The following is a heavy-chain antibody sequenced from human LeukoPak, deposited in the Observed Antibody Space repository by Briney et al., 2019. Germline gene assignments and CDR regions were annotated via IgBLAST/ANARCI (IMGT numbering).Heavy chain of an antibody. D-gene: IGHD3-22*01. CDR1: GGSISSSNW. CDR2: IYHSGST. J-gene: IGHJ3*02. CDR3: ARVDGGYYDSSGLYDWAFDI. V-gene: IGHV4-4*02. Sequence: PSGTLSLTCAVSGGSISSSNWWSWVRQPPGKGLEWIGEIYHSGSTNYNPSLRSRVTISVDTSKNQFSLKLSPVTAADTAVYYCARVDGGYYDSSGLYDWAFDIWGQGTMVTVSS.